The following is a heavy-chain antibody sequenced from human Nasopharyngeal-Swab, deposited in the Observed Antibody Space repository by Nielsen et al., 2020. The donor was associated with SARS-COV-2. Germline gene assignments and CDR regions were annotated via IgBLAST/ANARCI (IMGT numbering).Heavy chain of an antibody. Sequence: GGSLRLSCAASGFTFSSYAMSWVRQAPGKGLEWVSAISGSGGSTYYADSVKGRFTISRDNSKNALYLQMNSLRAEDPAVYFCAKGGYGSGSYYPHMDVWGKGTTVTVSS. CDR1: GFTFSSYA. V-gene: IGHV3-23*01. J-gene: IGHJ6*03. D-gene: IGHD3-10*01. CDR3: AKGGYGSGSYYPHMDV. CDR2: ISGSGGST.